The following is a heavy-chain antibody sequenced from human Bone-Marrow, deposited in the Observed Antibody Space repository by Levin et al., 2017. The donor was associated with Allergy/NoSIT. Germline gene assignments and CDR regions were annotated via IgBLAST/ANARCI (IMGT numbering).Heavy chain of an antibody. J-gene: IGHJ2*01. V-gene: IGHV3-64*01. CDR1: GFTFSSYA. CDR3: ARPSYSSNWGNWYFDV. CDR2: ITNNGAST. Sequence: QAGGSLRLSCAAAGFTFSSYALHWVRQAPGKGLEYVSGITNNGASTYYANSVKGRFTVSRDNSKNTLYLQMGSLRAEDMAVYYCARPSYSSNWGNWYFDVWGRGTLVSVSS. D-gene: IGHD6-13*01.